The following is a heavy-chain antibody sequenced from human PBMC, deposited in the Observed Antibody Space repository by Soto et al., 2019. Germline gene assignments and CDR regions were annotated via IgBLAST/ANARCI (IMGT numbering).Heavy chain of an antibody. D-gene: IGHD3-3*01. CDR2: FDPEVGKA. CDR3: TTGQRPIRFLEWLSRYYFDF. J-gene: IGHJ4*02. V-gene: IGHV1-24*01. CDR1: GYTLADLS. Sequence: QLPLVQSGAEVKKPGASVKVSCKVSGYTLADLSRHWVRQAPGRGLEWMGGFDPEVGKAIYAQRFQGRVTMTEDTSTDTAYMELSSLRSDDTAIYYCTTGQRPIRFLEWLSRYYFDFWGQGTLVTVSS.